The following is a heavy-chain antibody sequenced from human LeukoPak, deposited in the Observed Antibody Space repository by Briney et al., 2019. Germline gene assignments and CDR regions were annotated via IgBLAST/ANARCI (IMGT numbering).Heavy chain of an antibody. V-gene: IGHV4-61*02. D-gene: IGHD3-16*02. CDR1: GGSISSSSYY. CDR2: MHTSGST. CDR3: ASRYDYVWGSYRVQRYFDY. J-gene: IGHJ4*02. Sequence: PSETLSLTCTVSGGSISSSSYYWSWIRQPAGKGLEWIGRMHTSGSTNYNPSLKSRVTMSVDTSKNQFSLKLSSVTAADTAVYYCASRYDYVWGSYRVQRYFDYWGQGTLVTVSS.